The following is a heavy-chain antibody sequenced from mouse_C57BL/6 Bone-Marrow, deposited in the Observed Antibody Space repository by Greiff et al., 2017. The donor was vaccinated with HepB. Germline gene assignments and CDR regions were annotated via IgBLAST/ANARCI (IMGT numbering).Heavy chain of an antibody. CDR1: GYTFTSYW. J-gene: IGHJ1*03. D-gene: IGHD1-1*01. Sequence: QVHVKQPGAELVKPGASVKLSCKASGYTFTSYWMQWVKQRPGQGLEWIGEIDPSDSYTNYNQKFKGKATLTVDTSSSTAYMQLSSLTSEDSAVYYCARGDYYGSSYYWYFDVWGTGTTVTVSS. CDR3: ARGDYYGSSYYWYFDV. V-gene: IGHV1-50*01. CDR2: IDPSDSYT.